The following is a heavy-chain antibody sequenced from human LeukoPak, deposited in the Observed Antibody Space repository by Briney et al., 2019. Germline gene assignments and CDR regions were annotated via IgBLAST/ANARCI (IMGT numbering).Heavy chain of an antibody. D-gene: IGHD2-15*01. CDR1: GGSISSGDYY. J-gene: IGHJ3*02. CDR3: ARSYCSGGSCYAFDI. CDR2: IYYSGST. V-gene: IGHV4-30-4*01. Sequence: SQTLSLTCTVSGGSISSGDYYWSWIRQPPGKGLEWIGYIYYSGSTYYNPSLKSRVTISVDTSKNQFSLKLSSVTAADTAVYYCARSYCSGGSCYAFDIWGQGTMVTVSS.